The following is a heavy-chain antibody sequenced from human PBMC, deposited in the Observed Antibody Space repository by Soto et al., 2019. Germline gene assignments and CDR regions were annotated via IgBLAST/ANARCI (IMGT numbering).Heavy chain of an antibody. CDR1: GFTFSSYA. V-gene: IGHV3-23*01. Sequence: PGGSLRLSCAASGFTFSSYAMSWVRQAPGKGLVWVSYISSDGSNTYYADSVKGRFTIPRDNSKNTLYLQMNSLRAEDTALYYCAKDSRITMIRGVIIPPGYWGQGTLVTVSS. CDR3: AKDSRITMIRGVIIPPGY. D-gene: IGHD3-10*01. CDR2: ISSDGSNT. J-gene: IGHJ4*02.